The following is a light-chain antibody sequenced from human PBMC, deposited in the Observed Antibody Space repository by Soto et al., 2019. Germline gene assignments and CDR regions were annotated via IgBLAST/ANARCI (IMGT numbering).Light chain of an antibody. CDR3: CSFAPSPYWV. V-gene: IGLV2-23*01. Sequence: QSALTQPASVSGSPGQSITISCTGTSSDFGIYNLVSWYQQFPGKAPKVLIYANTKRPSGVSHRFSGSKSANTASLTISGLQTEDEADYYCCSFAPSPYWVFGGGTKLTVL. J-gene: IGLJ3*02. CDR2: ANT. CDR1: SSDFGIYNL.